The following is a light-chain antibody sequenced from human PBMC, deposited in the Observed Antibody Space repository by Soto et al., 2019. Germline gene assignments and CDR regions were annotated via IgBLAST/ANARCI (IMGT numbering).Light chain of an antibody. J-gene: IGKJ4*01. V-gene: IGKV3-20*01. CDR1: QSVRSGY. Sequence: EIVLTQSPGTLSLSPGGRATLSCRASQSVRSGYLAWYQQRPGQAPRLLIFGASFRATGIPDRFSGSGSGTDFTLTISRLEPEDFAVYYCQHYGSPLTFGGGTKVEIK. CDR2: GAS. CDR3: QHYGSPLT.